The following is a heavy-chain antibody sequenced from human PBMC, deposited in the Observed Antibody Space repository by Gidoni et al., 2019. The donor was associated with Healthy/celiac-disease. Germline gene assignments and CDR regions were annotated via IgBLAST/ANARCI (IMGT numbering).Heavy chain of an antibody. CDR3: ASPVAGWYNAFDI. J-gene: IGHJ3*02. Sequence: QVQLVESGGGVVQPGRSLRLYCAASGFPFSSDDMHWVRQAPGKGLEWVAVISYDGSNKYYADSVKGRFTISRDNSKNTLYLQMNSLRAEDTAVYYCASPVAGWYNAFDIWGQGTMVTVSS. V-gene: IGHV3-30-3*01. CDR1: GFPFSSDD. D-gene: IGHD6-19*01. CDR2: ISYDGSNK.